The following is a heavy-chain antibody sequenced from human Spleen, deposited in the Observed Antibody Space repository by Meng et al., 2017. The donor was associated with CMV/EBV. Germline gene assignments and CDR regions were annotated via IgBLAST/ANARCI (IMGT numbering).Heavy chain of an antibody. CDR2: IGYGSDII. CDR1: GFTFSSYS. CDR3: VRDQNWAFDC. D-gene: IGHD7-27*01. Sequence: LSCAASGFTFSSYSMNWVRQAPGKGLEWVSYIGYGSDIIRYVDSVRGRFTSSRDNAKSSLVLQMNSLRVEDTAVYYCVRDQNWAFDCWGQGIMVTVSS. V-gene: IGHV3-21*01. J-gene: IGHJ4*02.